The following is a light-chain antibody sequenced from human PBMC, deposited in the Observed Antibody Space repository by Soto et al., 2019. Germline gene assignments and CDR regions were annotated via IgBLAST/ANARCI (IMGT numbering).Light chain of an antibody. J-gene: IGLJ3*02. V-gene: IGLV1-40*01. CDR1: SSTFGAGND. CDR3: QSYDSSLSGLWV. Sequence: QSVLTQPPSVSGAQGKGFTFSSTGSSSTFGAGNDVPWYQQLPGAAPRLLIYGNNNRPSGVPDRFSGSKSGASASLAITGLQAEDEADYYCQSYDSSLSGLWVFGGGTKLTVL. CDR2: GNN.